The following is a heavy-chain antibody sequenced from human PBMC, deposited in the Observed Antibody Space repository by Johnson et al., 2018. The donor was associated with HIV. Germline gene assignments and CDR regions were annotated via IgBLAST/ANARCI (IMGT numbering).Heavy chain of an antibody. J-gene: IGHJ3*01. CDR3: ARDSSGGLD. V-gene: IGHV3-30*04. Sequence: QVQLVESGGGVVQPGRSLRLSCAASVFTFSSYAMHWVRQAPGKGLEWVAFISYDGSSKYYADSVKGRFTISRDNSKHTLDLQMKSLRAEDTAVYYCARDSSGGLDWGQGTMVTVSS. CDR1: VFTFSSYA. D-gene: IGHD6-19*01. CDR2: ISYDGSSK.